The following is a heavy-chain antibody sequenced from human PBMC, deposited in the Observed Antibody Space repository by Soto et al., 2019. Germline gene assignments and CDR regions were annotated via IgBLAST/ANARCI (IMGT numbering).Heavy chain of an antibody. CDR2: ISAYNGNT. CDR3: ARVGNYDYTPWAFDI. D-gene: IGHD3-16*01. Sequence: GASVQVSCKASGYTFTSYGISWVRQAPGQGLDWMGWISAYNGNTNYAQKLQGRVTMTTDTSTSTAYMELRSLRSDDTVVYYCARVGNYDYTPWAFDIWGQGTMVTVSS. V-gene: IGHV1-18*01. CDR1: GYTFTSYG. J-gene: IGHJ3*02.